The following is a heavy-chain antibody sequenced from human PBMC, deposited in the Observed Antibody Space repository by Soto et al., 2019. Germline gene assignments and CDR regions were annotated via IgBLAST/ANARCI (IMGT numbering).Heavy chain of an antibody. Sequence: QVQLQESGPGLVKPSQTLSLTCTVSGGSISSGGYYWSWIRQHPGKGLEWIGYIYYSGSTYYNPSLKSRVTISVDTSKNQFSLKLSSVTAADTAVYYCARAYCSSTSCYYYYYYGMDVWGQGTTVTVSS. CDR1: GGSISSGGYY. CDR3: ARAYCSSTSCYYYYYYGMDV. J-gene: IGHJ6*02. V-gene: IGHV4-31*03. D-gene: IGHD2-2*01. CDR2: IYYSGST.